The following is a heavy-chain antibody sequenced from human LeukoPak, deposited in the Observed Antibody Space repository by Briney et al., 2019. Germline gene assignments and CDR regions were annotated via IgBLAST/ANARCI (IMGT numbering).Heavy chain of an antibody. CDR2: ISNSGAYT. CDR1: GFPFSSHA. J-gene: IGHJ5*02. D-gene: IGHD3-16*01. Sequence: QPGGSLRLSCAASGFPFSSHAMSWVRQAPGKGLEWVSTISNSGAYTYYADSVKGRFTISRENAKNTLYLQMNSLSAEDTAVYYCARTRTLPIAGGFDTWGQGSLVTVSS. V-gene: IGHV3-23*01. CDR3: ARTRTLPIAGGFDT.